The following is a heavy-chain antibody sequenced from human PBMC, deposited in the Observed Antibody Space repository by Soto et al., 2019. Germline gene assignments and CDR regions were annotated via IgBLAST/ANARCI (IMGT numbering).Heavy chain of an antibody. CDR1: GFTFSSYA. D-gene: IGHD2-15*01. CDR2: ISGSGGST. V-gene: IGHV3-23*01. Sequence: GGSLRLSCAASGFTFSSYAMSWVRQAPGKGLEWVSAISGSGGSTYYADSVKGRFTISRDNSKNTLYLQMNSLRAEDTAVYYCAKDLGLEARYCSGGSCHLHYFDYWGQGTLVTVSS. CDR3: AKDLGLEARYCSGGSCHLHYFDY. J-gene: IGHJ4*02.